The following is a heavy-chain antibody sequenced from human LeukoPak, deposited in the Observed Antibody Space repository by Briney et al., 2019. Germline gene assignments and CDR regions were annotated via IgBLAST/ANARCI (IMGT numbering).Heavy chain of an antibody. D-gene: IGHD2-15*01. J-gene: IGHJ3*02. CDR1: GGSISSSSYY. CDR3: ARGYLGYCSGGNCLGGAFDI. CDR2: VYQSGTT. V-gene: IGHV4-39*07. Sequence: PPQTLSLTCTVSGGSISSSSYYWGWTRQPPGEGLGWIGCVYQSGTTFYNPSLKSRLTISVDTSKNQFSLKLSSVTAADTAVYYCARGYLGYCSGGNCLGGAFDIWGQGTMVTVSS.